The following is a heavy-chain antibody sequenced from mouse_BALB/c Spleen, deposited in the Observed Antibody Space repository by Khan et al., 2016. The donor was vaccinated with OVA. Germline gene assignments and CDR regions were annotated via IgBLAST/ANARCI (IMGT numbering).Heavy chain of an antibody. V-gene: IGHV1S135*01. CDR1: GYSFTTCY. CDR3: TRHGYVAWFTY. J-gene: IGHJ3*01. D-gene: IGHD2-2*01. CDR2: IDPFSGDT. Sequence: VQLQQSGPELMKPGTSVKISCKASGYSFTTCYIHWVMQSHGKSLEWIGYIDPFSGDTTFNQKFKGKATLTVDKSSSTAYIHLSNLTSEDSAIYYCTRHGYVAWFTYWGQGTLVTVSA.